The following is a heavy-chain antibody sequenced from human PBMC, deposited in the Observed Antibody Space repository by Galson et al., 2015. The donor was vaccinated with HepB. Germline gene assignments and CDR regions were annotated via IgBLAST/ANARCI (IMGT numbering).Heavy chain of an antibody. D-gene: IGHD3-10*01. CDR3: ARGFRVVRGVIPTASDY. Sequence: SLRLSCAASGFIFGTYAMSWVRQAPGKGLEWVSAISNTAGSTYYSDSVKGRFTISRDNSKDVLYLQMSGLRAEDTAVYFCARGFRVVRGVIPTASDYWGQGTLVTVSS. CDR2: ISNTAGST. V-gene: IGHV3-23*01. J-gene: IGHJ4*02. CDR1: GFIFGTYA.